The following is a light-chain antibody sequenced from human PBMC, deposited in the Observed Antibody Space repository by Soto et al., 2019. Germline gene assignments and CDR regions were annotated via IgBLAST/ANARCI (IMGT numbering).Light chain of an antibody. CDR1: QGCRKD. Sequence: AIQMTQSPSSLSPSVGARVTITCRAGQGCRKDLGWYQQKPGKAPKLLIYAASSLQSGVPSRFSGSGSGTDFTLTISSLQPEDFATYYCLQDYNYPRTFGQGTKVEIK. CDR2: AAS. J-gene: IGKJ1*01. CDR3: LQDYNYPRT. V-gene: IGKV1-6*01.